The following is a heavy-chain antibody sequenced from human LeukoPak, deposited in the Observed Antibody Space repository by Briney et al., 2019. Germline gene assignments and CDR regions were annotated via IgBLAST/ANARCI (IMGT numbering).Heavy chain of an antibody. D-gene: IGHD2-2*01. V-gene: IGHV3-7*01. CDR2: IKQDGSEK. CDR1: GFRFSDYW. Sequence: GGSLRLSCAAPGFRFSDYWMAWVRQAPGKGLDWVANIKQDGSEKSYADSVKGRFTISRDNAMESLYLQMNSPRVEDTAVYYCARGQYCSSTSCWRFDYWGQGAQVTVSS. CDR3: ARGQYCSSTSCWRFDY. J-gene: IGHJ4*02.